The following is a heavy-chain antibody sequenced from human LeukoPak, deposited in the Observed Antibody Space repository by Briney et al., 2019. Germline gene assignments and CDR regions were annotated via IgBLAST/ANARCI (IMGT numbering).Heavy chain of an antibody. D-gene: IGHD5-12*01. Sequence: SETLSLTCTVSGGSISTYYWSWIRQPPGKGLEWIGYIHYSGTTNYNPSLKNRVTISLDTSKNQFSMNLSSVTAADTAVYYCARMGGYSGYATHWGQGTLVTVSS. CDR2: IHYSGTT. CDR1: GGSISTYY. J-gene: IGHJ4*02. V-gene: IGHV4-59*08. CDR3: ARMGGYSGYATH.